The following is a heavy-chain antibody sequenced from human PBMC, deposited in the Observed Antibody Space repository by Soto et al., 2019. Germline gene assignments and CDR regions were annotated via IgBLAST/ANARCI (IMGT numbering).Heavy chain of an antibody. V-gene: IGHV5-10-1*01. D-gene: IGHD3-22*01. J-gene: IGHJ4*02. CDR3: ARHRWYYDSSGYYYLDY. CDR1: GYSFTSYW. Sequence: GESLKISCKGSGYSFTSYWISWVRQMPGEGLEWMGRIDPSDSYTNYSPSFQGHVTISADKSISTAYLQWSSLKASDTAMYYCARHRWYYDSSGYYYLDYWGQGTLVTVSS. CDR2: IDPSDSYT.